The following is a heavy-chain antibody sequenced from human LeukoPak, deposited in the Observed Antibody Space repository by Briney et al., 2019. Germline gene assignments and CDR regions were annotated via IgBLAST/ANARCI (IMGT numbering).Heavy chain of an antibody. CDR2: ISNSAGNV. D-gene: IGHD4-17*01. J-gene: IGHJ4*02. V-gene: IGHV3-23*01. CDR1: GFTFSSYA. CDR3: AKDLHIRSSSTVTTGGVDS. Sequence: GGSLRLSCVASGFTFSSYAMSWVRKTPGKGLEWVSVISNSAGNVYYADSVKGRFTISRDNSKNTLYLQMNSLRAEDTAVYYCAKDLHIRSSSTVTTGGVDSWGQGTLVTVSS.